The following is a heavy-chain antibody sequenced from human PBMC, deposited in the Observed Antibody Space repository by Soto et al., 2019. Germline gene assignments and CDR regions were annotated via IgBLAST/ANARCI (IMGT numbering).Heavy chain of an antibody. Sequence: SETLSLTCTVSGGSISSYYWSWIRQPPGKGLEWIGYIYYSGSTNYNPSLKSRVTISVDTSKNQFSLELSSVTAADTAVYYCARVAYSSGWPFDYWGQGTLVTVSS. CDR3: ARVAYSSGWPFDY. D-gene: IGHD6-19*01. J-gene: IGHJ4*02. V-gene: IGHV4-59*01. CDR2: IYYSGST. CDR1: GGSISSYY.